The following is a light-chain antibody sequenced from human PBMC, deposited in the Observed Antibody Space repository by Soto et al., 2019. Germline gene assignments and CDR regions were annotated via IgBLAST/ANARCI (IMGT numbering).Light chain of an antibody. J-gene: IGKJ1*01. CDR1: QSVSTR. Sequence: DIQMTQSPSSLSASVGDRVTIICRASQSVSTRLAWYQQKPGKAPKVLIYDASSWAGGVPSRFSGGGSGTEFTLNITGLQPDDFATYYCLQYYTYPWTFGQGTRVEI. CDR2: DAS. CDR3: LQYYTYPWT. V-gene: IGKV1-5*02.